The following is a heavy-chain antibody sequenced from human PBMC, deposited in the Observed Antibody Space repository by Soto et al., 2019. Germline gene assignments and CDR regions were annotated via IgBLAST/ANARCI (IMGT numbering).Heavy chain of an antibody. V-gene: IGHV3-23*01. J-gene: IGHJ4*02. CDR2: ISGSGGST. Sequence: GGSLRLSCAASGFTFSSYAMSWVRQAPGKGLEWVSAISGSGGSTYYADSVKGRFTISRDNSKNTLYLQVNSLRAEDTAVYYCAKDLYDSSGSYFAYWGQRTLVTVSS. CDR3: AKDLYDSSGSYFAY. CDR1: GFTFSSYA. D-gene: IGHD3-22*01.